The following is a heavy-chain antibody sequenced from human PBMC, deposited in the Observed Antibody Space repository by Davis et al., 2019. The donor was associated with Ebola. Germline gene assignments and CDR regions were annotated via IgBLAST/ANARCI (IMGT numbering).Heavy chain of an antibody. CDR2: INHSGRT. Sequence: MPSETLSLTCAVYGGSFSGYFWTWIRRPPGKGLEWIGEINHSGRTNYNPSLKSRVTVSLDTSKNQFSLKLSSVTAADTAVYYCAATTITNWFDPWGQGTLVTVSS. CDR1: GGSFSGYF. J-gene: IGHJ5*02. CDR3: AATTITNWFDP. D-gene: IGHD4-11*01. V-gene: IGHV4-34*01.